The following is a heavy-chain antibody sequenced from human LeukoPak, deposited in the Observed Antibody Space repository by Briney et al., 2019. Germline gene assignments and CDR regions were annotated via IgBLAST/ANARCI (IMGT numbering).Heavy chain of an antibody. V-gene: IGHV3-64*01. CDR3: ARTGWFGELYFDY. J-gene: IGHJ4*02. Sequence: GGSLRLSCAASGFTFSSYAMHWVRQAPGKGLEYVSAISSNGGSTYYANSVKGRFTISRDNSKNTLYLQMGSLRAEDMAVYYCARTGWFGELYFDYWGQGTLVTVSS. CDR2: ISSNGGST. CDR1: GFTFSSYA. D-gene: IGHD3-10*01.